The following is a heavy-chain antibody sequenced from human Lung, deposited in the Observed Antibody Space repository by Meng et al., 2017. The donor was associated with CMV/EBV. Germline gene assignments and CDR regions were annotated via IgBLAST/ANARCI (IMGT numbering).Heavy chain of an antibody. CDR2: ISSSSSYI. Sequence: FTFSSYSMNWVRQAPGKGREWVSSISSSSSYIYYADSVKGRFTISRDNAKNSLYLQMNSLRAEDTAVYYCARDFRGGSGYYPPFDYWGQGTLVTVSS. CDR3: ARDFRGGSGYYPPFDY. V-gene: IGHV3-21*01. D-gene: IGHD3-22*01. J-gene: IGHJ4*02. CDR1: FTFSSYS.